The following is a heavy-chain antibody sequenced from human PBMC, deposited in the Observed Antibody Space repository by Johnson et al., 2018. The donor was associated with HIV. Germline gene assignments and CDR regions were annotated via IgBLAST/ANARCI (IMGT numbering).Heavy chain of an antibody. Sequence: VQLVESGGGVVQPGGSLRLSCAASEFTFSSYGMHWVRQAPGKGLEWVAFIRYDGRNKYYPDSVKGRFTISRDNSEYTLYLHMNSLRAEDTAVYYCAKLGGEDGFDIWGQGTMVTVSS. CDR1: EFTFSSYG. CDR2: IRYDGRNK. D-gene: IGHD2-21*01. J-gene: IGHJ3*02. CDR3: AKLGGEDGFDI. V-gene: IGHV3-30*02.